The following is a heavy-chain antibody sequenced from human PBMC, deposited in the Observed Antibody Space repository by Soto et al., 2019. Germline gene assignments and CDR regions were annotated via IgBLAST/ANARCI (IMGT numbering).Heavy chain of an antibody. CDR3: ATGLRTGNYGMDV. V-gene: IGHV1-69*01. D-gene: IGHD3-10*01. CDR2: IIPIFGTT. Sequence: QEQLVQAGAEVKKPGSSVRISCRASGGTFSNDAVSWVRQAPGLGLQWMGGIIPIFGTTHYAQKFQGRVTITADESTATAYMELRSVTSEDTAVYYCATGLRTGNYGMDVWGQGTAVTVSS. CDR1: GGTFSNDA. J-gene: IGHJ6*02.